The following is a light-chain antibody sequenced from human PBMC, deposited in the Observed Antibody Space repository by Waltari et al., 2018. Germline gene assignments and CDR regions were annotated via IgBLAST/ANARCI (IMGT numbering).Light chain of an antibody. CDR1: QRVSSS. V-gene: IGKV3-15*01. CDR3: QQYDAWPQA. CDR2: GAS. Sequence: EIVMTQSPATLSVSPGERAILSCRASQRVSSSLAWYQQKPGQAPRLLIYGASSRATGIPARFSCSGSGTEFTLTISSLQSEDFAVYYCQQYDAWPQAFGPGTKVDLK. J-gene: IGKJ3*01.